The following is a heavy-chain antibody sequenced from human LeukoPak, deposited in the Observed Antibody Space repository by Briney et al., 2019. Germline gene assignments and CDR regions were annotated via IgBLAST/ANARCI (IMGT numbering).Heavy chain of an antibody. J-gene: IGHJ4*02. CDR2: IIPIFGTA. Sequence: SVKVSCKASGGTFSSFAISWVRQAPGQGLEWMGRIIPIFGTANYAQKFQGRVTITTDESTSTAYMELSSLRSEDTAVYYCARERDGWYDGVYWGQGTLVTVSS. V-gene: IGHV1-69*05. CDR1: GGTFSSFA. D-gene: IGHD6-19*01. CDR3: ARERDGWYDGVY.